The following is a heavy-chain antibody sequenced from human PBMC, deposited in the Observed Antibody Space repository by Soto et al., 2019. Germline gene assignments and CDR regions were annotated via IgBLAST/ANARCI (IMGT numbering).Heavy chain of an antibody. D-gene: IGHD3-10*01. CDR3: AGGGXVRGTIMTTYYYYGMDV. J-gene: IGHJ6*02. Sequence: KTSETLSLTCAVYGGSFSSYHWSWIRQPPGKGLEWIGEINHRGSTNYNPSLKSRVTLSVDTSTNQFSLKLSSVTAADTAVYYCAGGGXVRGTIMTTYYYYGMDVWGQGTTVTVSS. V-gene: IGHV4-34*01. CDR2: INHRGST. CDR1: GGSFSSYH.